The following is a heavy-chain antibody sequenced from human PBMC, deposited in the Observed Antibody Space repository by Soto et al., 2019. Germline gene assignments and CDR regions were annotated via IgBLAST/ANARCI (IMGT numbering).Heavy chain of an antibody. CDR1: GLTFSGYG. CDR3: VTRSRGLQSSPPRLDS. Sequence: EVQLLESGGGLVQPGGSLRLSCAASGLTFSGYGMSWVRQGPGTGLEWVSAISGSGSTTYYADSVKGRFTISRDYSKNILFLQMNSLRAEDTAVYYCVTRSRGLQSSPPRLDSWGQGTLVTVSS. V-gene: IGHV3-23*01. J-gene: IGHJ4*02. D-gene: IGHD4-4*01. CDR2: ISGSGSTT.